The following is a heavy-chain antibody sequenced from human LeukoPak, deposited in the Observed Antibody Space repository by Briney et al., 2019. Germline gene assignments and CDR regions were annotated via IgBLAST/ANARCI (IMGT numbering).Heavy chain of an antibody. CDR1: GGSISSGVYY. CDR2: IYYSGST. V-gene: IGHV4-31*03. D-gene: IGHD6-6*01. CDR3: ARVVFSSIAAHHKAFDI. J-gene: IGHJ3*02. Sequence: ASETLSLTCTVSGGSISSGVYYWSWIRQHPGKGLEWIGYIYYSGSTYYNPSLKSRVTISVDTSKNQFSLKLSSVTAADTAVYYCARVVFSSIAAHHKAFDIWGQGTMVTVSS.